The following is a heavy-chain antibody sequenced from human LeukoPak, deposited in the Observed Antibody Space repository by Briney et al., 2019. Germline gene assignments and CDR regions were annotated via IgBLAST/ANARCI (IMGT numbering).Heavy chain of an antibody. CDR2: IRAKNGDT. V-gene: IGHV1-18*01. Sequence: ASVKVSCKASDYSFRYYAITWVRQAPGQGLEWMGWIRAKNGDTNYAQKLQGRVTMTTDTSTSTAYMELRSLRSDDTAVYYCAIYDSSGYYDSEYFQHWGQGTLVTVSS. J-gene: IGHJ1*01. D-gene: IGHD3-22*01. CDR3: AIYDSSGYYDSEYFQH. CDR1: DYSFRYYA.